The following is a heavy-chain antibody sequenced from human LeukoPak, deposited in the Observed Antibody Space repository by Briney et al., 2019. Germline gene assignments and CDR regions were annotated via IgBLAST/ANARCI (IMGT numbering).Heavy chain of an antibody. J-gene: IGHJ6*02. D-gene: IGHD3-10*01. V-gene: IGHV5-51*01. CDR1: GYSFPDYW. Sequence: GESLKISCKASGYSFPDYWIGWVRQPPGKGLEWMGIIYPGDSETRYSPSFQGQVTISADKSISTAYLQWSSLKASDIAMYYCARADQLRWFGDPRRPYYYGMDVWGQGTTVTVSS. CDR2: IYPGDSET. CDR3: ARADQLRWFGDPRRPYYYGMDV.